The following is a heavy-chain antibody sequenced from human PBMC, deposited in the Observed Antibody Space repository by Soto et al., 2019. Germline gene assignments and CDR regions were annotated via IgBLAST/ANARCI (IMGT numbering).Heavy chain of an antibody. Sequence: GASVKVSCKASGGAFSADGITCVRQASGQGLEWMGGIIPISGTIKFAQKFQGRLTITPDESTYTFYMELSSLTSEDTAVYYCASRERVDAFDVWGQGTMVTVSS. CDR1: GGAFSADG. CDR2: IIPISGTI. CDR3: ASRERVDAFDV. V-gene: IGHV1-69*13. D-gene: IGHD1-26*01. J-gene: IGHJ3*01.